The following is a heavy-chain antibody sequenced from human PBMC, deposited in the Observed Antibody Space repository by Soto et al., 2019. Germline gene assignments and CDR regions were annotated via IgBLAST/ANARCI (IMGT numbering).Heavy chain of an antibody. CDR1: GGSISSGGYF. V-gene: IGHV4-31*11. D-gene: IGHD3-10*01. CDR3: ARSYNLYGMDV. J-gene: IGHJ6*02. CDR2: IYYSGST. Sequence: QVQLQESGPGLVKPSQTLSLTCAVSGGSISSGGYFWSWIRQHPGKGLEWIGYIYYSGSTSYNPSRKSRVTISVDTSKNQFSRKLSSVTAADTAVYYWARSYNLYGMDVWGQGTTVTVSS.